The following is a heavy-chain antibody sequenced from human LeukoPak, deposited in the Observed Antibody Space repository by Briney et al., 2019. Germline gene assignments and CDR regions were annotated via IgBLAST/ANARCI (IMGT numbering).Heavy chain of an antibody. Sequence: SVKVSCKTSGGTFSSYAISWVRQAPGQGLEWMGRIIPTFGTANYAQKFQGRVTITTDESTSTAYMELSSLRSEDTAVYYCAREEWEPPVAFDIWGQGTMVTVSS. J-gene: IGHJ3*02. D-gene: IGHD1-26*01. V-gene: IGHV1-69*05. CDR3: AREEWEPPVAFDI. CDR2: IIPTFGTA. CDR1: GGTFSSYA.